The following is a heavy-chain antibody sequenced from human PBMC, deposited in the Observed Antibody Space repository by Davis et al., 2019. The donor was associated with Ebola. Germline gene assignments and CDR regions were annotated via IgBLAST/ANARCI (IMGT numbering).Heavy chain of an antibody. D-gene: IGHD3-22*01. CDR3: TSPDSSGSNDY. CDR2: IRSKANSYAT. Sequence: GGSLRLSCAASGFTFSIYTMSWVRQASGKGLEWVGRIRSKANSYATAYAASVKGRFTISRDDSKNTAYLQMNSLKTEDTAVYYCTSPDSSGSNDYWGQGTLVTVSS. CDR1: GFTFSIYT. V-gene: IGHV3-73*01. J-gene: IGHJ4*02.